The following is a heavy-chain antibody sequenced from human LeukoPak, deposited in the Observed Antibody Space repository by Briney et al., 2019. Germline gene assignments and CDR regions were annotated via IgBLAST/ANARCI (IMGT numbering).Heavy chain of an antibody. J-gene: IGHJ4*02. CDR2: IKPDGSEK. D-gene: IGHD4-17*01. CDR1: GFTFNNYW. Sequence: GGSLRLSCAASGFTFNNYWMDWVRQAPGKGLEWVANIKPDGSEKYYVDSVNGRFTISRDNAKNSLYLQMNSLRAEDTAVYYCARDPHRGGDYDYWGQGTLVTVSS. CDR3: ARDPHRGGDYDY. V-gene: IGHV3-7*03.